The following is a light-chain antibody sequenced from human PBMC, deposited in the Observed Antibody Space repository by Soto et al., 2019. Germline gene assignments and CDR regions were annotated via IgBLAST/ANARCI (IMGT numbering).Light chain of an antibody. V-gene: IGLV1-44*01. CDR1: FSHVGKNT. Sequence: QPVLTQPPSASGTPGQRVSISCSGSFSHVGKNTVNWYQQVPGAAPKLLIYSSSQRPSGVPDRFSGSKSGTSASLAISGLQSEDESDYYCAVWDDSLRGWVFGGGTKLTVL. CDR3: AVWDDSLRGWV. CDR2: SSS. J-gene: IGLJ3*02.